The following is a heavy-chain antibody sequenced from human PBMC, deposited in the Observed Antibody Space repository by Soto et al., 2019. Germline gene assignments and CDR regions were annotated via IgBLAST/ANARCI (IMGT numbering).Heavy chain of an antibody. J-gene: IGHJ5*02. CDR1: GFSLSTSGVG. CDR3: AHTHWAYSSGWQYNWFDP. Sequence: SGPTLVNPTQTLTLTCTFSGFSLSTSGVGVGWIRQPPGKALEWLALIYWDDDKRYSPSLKSRLTITKDTSKNQVVLTMTNMDPVDTATYYCAHTHWAYSSGWQYNWFDPWGQGTLVTVSS. CDR2: IYWDDDK. V-gene: IGHV2-5*02. D-gene: IGHD6-19*01.